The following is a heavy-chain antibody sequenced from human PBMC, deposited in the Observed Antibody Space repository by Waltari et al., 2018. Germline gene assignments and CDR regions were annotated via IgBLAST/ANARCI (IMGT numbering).Heavy chain of an antibody. D-gene: IGHD1-7*01. CDR1: GGTSSSYA. CDR2: IIPIFGTA. J-gene: IGHJ6*02. CDR3: AREAYNWNYEPRELDV. Sequence: QVQLVQSGAEVKKPGSSVKVSCKASGGTSSSYAISWVRQAPGLGLEWMGGIIPIFGTANYAQKFQGRVTITADESTSTAYMELSSLRSEDTAVYYCAREAYNWNYEPRELDVWGQGTTVTVSS. V-gene: IGHV1-69*12.